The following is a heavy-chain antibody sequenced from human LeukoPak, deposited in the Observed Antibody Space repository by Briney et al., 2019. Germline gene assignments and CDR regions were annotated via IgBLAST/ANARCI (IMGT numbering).Heavy chain of an antibody. CDR2: IYYSGTT. J-gene: IGHJ4*02. V-gene: IGHV4-59*11. Sequence: SETLSLTCTVSGGSMTSHYWSWIRQPPGKGLEWIGYIYYSGTTTYNPSLKSRVTISIDTSKNQFSLKLSSVTAADTAVYYCARDRGVGAPYYFDYWGQGTLVTVSS. D-gene: IGHD1-26*01. CDR1: GGSMTSHY. CDR3: ARDRGVGAPYYFDY.